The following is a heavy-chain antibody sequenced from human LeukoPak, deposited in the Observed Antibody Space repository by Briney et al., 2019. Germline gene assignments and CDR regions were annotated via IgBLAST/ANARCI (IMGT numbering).Heavy chain of an antibody. D-gene: IGHD3-10*01. V-gene: IGHV3-64D*06. CDR3: VKVDGEYGSGSYYFDY. CDR1: EFTFSGYA. J-gene: IGHJ4*02. CDR2: ISSNGGST. Sequence: PGGSLRLSCSASEFTFSGYAMHWVRQAPGKGLEHVSAISSNGGSTDYADSVKGRFTISRDNPKNTLYLQMSSLRTEDTAVYYCVKVDGEYGSGSYYFDYWGQGTLVTVSS.